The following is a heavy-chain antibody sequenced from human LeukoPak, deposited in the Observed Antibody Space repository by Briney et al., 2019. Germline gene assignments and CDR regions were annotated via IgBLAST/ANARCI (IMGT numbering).Heavy chain of an antibody. CDR3: ARGYSYGYVADY. D-gene: IGHD5-18*01. CDR1: GFTFSSYG. J-gene: IGHJ4*02. Sequence: GGSLRLSCAASGFTFSSYGMHRVRQAPGKGREWVAGIWYDGSNKYYADSVKGRFTISRDNSKNTLYLQMNSLRAEDTAVYYCARGYSYGYVADYWGQGTLVTVSS. CDR2: IWYDGSNK. V-gene: IGHV3-33*01.